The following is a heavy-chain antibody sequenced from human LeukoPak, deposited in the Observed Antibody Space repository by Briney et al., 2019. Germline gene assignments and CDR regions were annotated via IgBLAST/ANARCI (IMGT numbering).Heavy chain of an antibody. CDR3: ARSRVGDYAAYYYYYYGMDV. V-gene: IGHV4-59*01. Sequence: SETLSLTCTVSGGSISSYYWSWIRQPPGKGLEWIGYIYYSGSTNYNPSLKSRVTISVDTSKNQFSLKLSSVTAADTAVYYCARSRVGDYAAYYYYYYGMDVWGKGTTVTVSS. D-gene: IGHD4-17*01. CDR2: IYYSGST. CDR1: GGSISSYY. J-gene: IGHJ6*04.